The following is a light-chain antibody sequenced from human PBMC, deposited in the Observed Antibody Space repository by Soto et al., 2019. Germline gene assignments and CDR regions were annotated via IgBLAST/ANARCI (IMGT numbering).Light chain of an antibody. V-gene: IGKV1-9*01. CDR2: AAS. CDR1: QGISSY. J-gene: IGKJ3*01. Sequence: DIQLTQSPSFLSASVGDRVTITCRASQGISSYLAWYQQKPGKAPKILIYAASTLQSGVPSRFSGSGSGTEFTLTISSLQPEDFATYYCQQLNSYPLAFGPGTKVYIK. CDR3: QQLNSYPLA.